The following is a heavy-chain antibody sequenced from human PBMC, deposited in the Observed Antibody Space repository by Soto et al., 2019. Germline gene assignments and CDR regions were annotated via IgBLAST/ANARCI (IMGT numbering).Heavy chain of an antibody. CDR2: IDPRSGGT. J-gene: IGHJ4*02. CDR3: ATDDYGIFPY. V-gene: IGHV1-2*02. Sequence: HVQLVQSGTDVKKPGASVRVSCMVSGYPFTTYYIHWVRQAPGQGLEWMGWIDPRSGGTVYEQKFQGRVTMTRDTSISTVYMDLSGLTSDDTALYYCATDDYGIFPYWGQGSLVTVSS. CDR1: GYPFTTYY. D-gene: IGHD3-10*01.